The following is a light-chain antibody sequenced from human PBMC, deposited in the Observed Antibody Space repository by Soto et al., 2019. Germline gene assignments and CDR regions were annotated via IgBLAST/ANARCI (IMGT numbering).Light chain of an antibody. Sequence: DIQMTQSPSSLSASVGDRVTISCRASQSISTYLNWYRQKPGKAPELLIYAASSLQSGVPSRFSGSGSGTHFTLTISNLQPEDFTSYYCQQSYSSPNTFGQGTKLDIK. V-gene: IGKV1-39*01. J-gene: IGKJ2*01. CDR2: AAS. CDR3: QQSYSSPNT. CDR1: QSISTY.